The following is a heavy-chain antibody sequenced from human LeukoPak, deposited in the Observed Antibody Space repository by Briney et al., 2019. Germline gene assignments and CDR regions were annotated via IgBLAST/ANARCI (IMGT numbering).Heavy chain of an antibody. Sequence: GGSLRLSCAASGFTFSHHGMNWVRQAPGKGLEWVSGVGPSGARTYYADSVKGRFTVSRDNSKNTAYLQMNSLRGEDTAVYYCAKDVGIVVVVAATEDYWGQGTLVTVSS. V-gene: IGHV3-23*01. CDR1: GFTFSHHG. CDR3: AKDVGIVVVVAATEDY. CDR2: VGPSGART. D-gene: IGHD2-15*01. J-gene: IGHJ4*02.